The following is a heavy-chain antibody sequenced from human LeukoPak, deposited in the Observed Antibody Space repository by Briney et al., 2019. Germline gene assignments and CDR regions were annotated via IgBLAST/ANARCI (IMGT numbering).Heavy chain of an antibody. Sequence: GGSLRLSCAASGFTVSSNYMSWVRQAPGKGLEWVSYISSSGSTIYYADSVKGRFTISRDNAKNSLYLQMNSLRAEDTAVYYCARSVVPAATTLRYYYYYGMDVWGQGTTVTVSS. CDR2: ISSSGSTI. CDR3: ARSVVPAATTLRYYYYYGMDV. D-gene: IGHD2-2*01. J-gene: IGHJ6*02. V-gene: IGHV3-11*01. CDR1: GFTVSSNY.